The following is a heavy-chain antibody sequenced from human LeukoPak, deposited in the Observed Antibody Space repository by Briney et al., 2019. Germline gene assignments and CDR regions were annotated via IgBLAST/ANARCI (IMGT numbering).Heavy chain of an antibody. Sequence: ASVKVSCKASGYTFTSYDINWVRQATGQGLEWMGWMNPNSGNTGYAQKFQGRVTMTRNTSISTAYMELSSLRSEDTAVYYCARGLGQLVRSYYYGMDVWGQGTTVTASS. CDR2: MNPNSGNT. D-gene: IGHD6-6*01. CDR3: ARGLGQLVRSYYYGMDV. J-gene: IGHJ6*02. CDR1: GYTFTSYD. V-gene: IGHV1-8*01.